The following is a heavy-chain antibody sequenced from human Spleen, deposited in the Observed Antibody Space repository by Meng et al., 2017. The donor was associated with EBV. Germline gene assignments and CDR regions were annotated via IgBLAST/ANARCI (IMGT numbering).Heavy chain of an antibody. CDR1: GFNFSKYA. V-gene: IGHV3-23*04. Sequence: VQVVGSGGGVVQPGGSLRLSCTASGFNFSKYAMHWVRQAPGKGLEWVSAISGSGGSTYYADSVKGRFTISRDNSKNTLYLQMNSLRAEDTAVYYCAKYYDGSGVADYWGQGTLVTVSS. J-gene: IGHJ4*02. CDR3: AKYYDGSGVADY. D-gene: IGHD3-22*01. CDR2: ISGSGGST.